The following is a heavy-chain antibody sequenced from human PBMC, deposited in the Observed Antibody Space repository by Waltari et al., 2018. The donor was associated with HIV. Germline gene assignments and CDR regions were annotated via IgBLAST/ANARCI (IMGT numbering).Heavy chain of an antibody. D-gene: IGHD2-8*01. Sequence: EVQLVESGGGLVKPGGSLRLSCAASGFIFSDYSLNWVRQATGKGLDWVSSIGRSGNYVDYADSVKGRITISRDNAKNSLYLQMNSLRAEDTAVYYCARIMANGYFDYWGQGTLVTVSS. CDR1: GFIFSDYS. CDR2: IGRSGNYV. V-gene: IGHV3-21*02. J-gene: IGHJ4*02. CDR3: ARIMANGYFDY.